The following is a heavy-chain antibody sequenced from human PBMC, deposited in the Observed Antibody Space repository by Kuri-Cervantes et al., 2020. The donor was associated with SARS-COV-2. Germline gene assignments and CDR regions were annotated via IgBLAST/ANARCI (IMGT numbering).Heavy chain of an antibody. V-gene: IGHV3-21*01. CDR3: ARDPPRYCSSISCYTARADPIYGMDV. CDR2: ISSSSSYI. CDR1: GFTFSSYS. Sequence: GESLKISCAASGFTFSSYSMNGVRQAPGKGLEWVSSISSSSSYIYYADSVKGRFTISRDNAKNSLYLQMNGLRAEDTAVYYCARDPPRYCSSISCYTARADPIYGMDVWGQGTTVTVSS. D-gene: IGHD2-2*02. J-gene: IGHJ6*02.